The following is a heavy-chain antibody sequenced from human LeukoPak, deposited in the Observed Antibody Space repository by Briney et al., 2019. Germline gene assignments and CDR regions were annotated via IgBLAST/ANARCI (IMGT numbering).Heavy chain of an antibody. Sequence: SVKVSCKASGGTFSSYAISWVRQAPGQGLEWMGGIIPIFGAANYAQKFQGRVTITTDESTSTAYMELSSLRSEDTAVYYCARDSGSVRYYYDSSGYYDAFDIWGQGTMVTVSS. CDR1: GGTFSSYA. J-gene: IGHJ3*02. CDR2: IIPIFGAA. CDR3: ARDSGSVRYYYDSSGYYDAFDI. V-gene: IGHV1-69*05. D-gene: IGHD3-22*01.